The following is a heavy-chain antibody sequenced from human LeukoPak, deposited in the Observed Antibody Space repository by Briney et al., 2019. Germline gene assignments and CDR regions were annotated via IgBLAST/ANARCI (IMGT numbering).Heavy chain of an antibody. J-gene: IGHJ4*02. V-gene: IGHV3-21*01. Sequence: GGSLRLSCAASGFTFSSYSMNWVRQAPGKGLEWVSSISSSSSYIYYADSVKGRFTISRDNAKNSLYLQMNSLRAEYTAVYYCASLDTAMVTSVYWGQGTLVTVSS. CDR2: ISSSSSYI. D-gene: IGHD5-18*01. CDR1: GFTFSSYS. CDR3: ASLDTAMVTSVY.